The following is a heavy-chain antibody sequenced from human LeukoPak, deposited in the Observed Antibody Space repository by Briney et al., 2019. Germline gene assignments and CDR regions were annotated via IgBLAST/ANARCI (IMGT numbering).Heavy chain of an antibody. CDR1: GYTFTGYY. Sequence: ASVKVSCKASGYTFTGYYMHWVRQAPGQGLEWMGWINTNTGNPTYAQGFTGRFVFSLDTSVSTAYLQISSLKAEDTAVYYCAAWYYGSGAYYFDYWGQGTLVTVSS. J-gene: IGHJ4*02. D-gene: IGHD3-10*01. V-gene: IGHV7-4-1*02. CDR2: INTNTGNP. CDR3: AAWYYGSGAYYFDY.